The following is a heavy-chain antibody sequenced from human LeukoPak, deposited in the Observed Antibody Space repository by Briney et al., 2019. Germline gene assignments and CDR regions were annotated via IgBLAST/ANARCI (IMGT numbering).Heavy chain of an antibody. D-gene: IGHD3-22*01. CDR2: INPNSGGT. CDR3: AREDIMTYSYDSSGVWRPDKDFHH. J-gene: IGHJ1*01. Sequence: ASVKVSCKASGYTFTGYYMHWVRQAPGQGLEWMGWINPNSGGTNYAQKFQGRVTMTRDTSISTAYLELSRLRSDDTAVYYCAREDIMTYSYDSSGVWRPDKDFHHWGQGTLVTVSS. V-gene: IGHV1-2*02. CDR1: GYTFTGYY.